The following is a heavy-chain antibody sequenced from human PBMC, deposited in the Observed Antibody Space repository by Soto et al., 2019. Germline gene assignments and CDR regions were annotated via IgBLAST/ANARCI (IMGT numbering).Heavy chain of an antibody. V-gene: IGHV3-7*05. D-gene: IGHD6-13*01. CDR1: GFTFSSYW. J-gene: IGHJ4*02. CDR3: ARARSFIAATGTSDY. CDR2: IKHDGTGK. Sequence: EVQLVESGGGLVQPGGSLRLSCAASGFTFSSYWMSWVRQAPGKGLEWVANIKHDGTGKYYVDSVKGRFTMSRDNAKNSLYLQMNSLRAEDTAVYYCARARSFIAATGTSDYWGQGTLVTVSS.